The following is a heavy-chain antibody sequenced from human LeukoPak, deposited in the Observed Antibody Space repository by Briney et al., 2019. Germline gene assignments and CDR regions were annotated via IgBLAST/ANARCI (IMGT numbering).Heavy chain of an antibody. D-gene: IGHD2-21*01. CDR2: VNPNSGDT. CDR3: ARAKGENSVWSYNWFDP. Sequence: ASVKVSCKASGYSFTSYEINWVRQASGQRPEWIGWVNPNSGDTGYEGKFQGRVRMTVDTSIRTVYMVLSNLKSDDTAVYYCARAKGENSVWSYNWFDPWGQGTLVTVSS. V-gene: IGHV1-8*01. CDR1: GYSFTSYE. J-gene: IGHJ5*02.